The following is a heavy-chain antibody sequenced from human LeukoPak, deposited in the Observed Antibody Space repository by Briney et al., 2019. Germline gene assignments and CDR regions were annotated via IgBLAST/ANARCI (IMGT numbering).Heavy chain of an antibody. CDR1: GFSFSRQA. V-gene: IGHV3-64D*09. CDR3: VTPPHGDYVSFDN. Sequence: GGSLRLSCSASGFSFSRQALHWVRQAPGKGLEYVSAISSNGGSTHYADSVKGRFIISRDNSKNTLYLQMSSLRAEDTAVYYCVTPPHGDYVSFDNWGQGTLVTVSS. J-gene: IGHJ4*02. D-gene: IGHD4-17*01. CDR2: ISSNGGST.